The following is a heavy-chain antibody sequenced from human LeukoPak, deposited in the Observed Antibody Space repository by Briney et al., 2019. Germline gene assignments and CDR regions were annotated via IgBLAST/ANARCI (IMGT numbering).Heavy chain of an antibody. D-gene: IGHD4-23*01. CDR1: GFISSDYH. CDR3: ARTTVVTLGPYYYGMDV. V-gene: IGHV3-11*06. CDR2: ISNSRSYT. J-gene: IGHJ6*02. Sequence: GGSLRLSCAVSGFISSDYHMSWIRQAPGKGLEWVSYISNSRSYTNYADSVKGRFTISRDNAKNSLYLQMNSLRADDTAVYYCARTTVVTLGPYYYGMDVWGQGTTVTVSS.